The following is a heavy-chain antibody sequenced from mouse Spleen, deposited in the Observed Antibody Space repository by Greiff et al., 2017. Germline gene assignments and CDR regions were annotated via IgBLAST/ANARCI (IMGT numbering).Heavy chain of an antibody. CDR1: GYTFTDYY. J-gene: IGHJ4*01. Sequence: VQLQQSGPVLVKPGASVKMSCKASGYTFTDYYMNWVKQSHGKSLEWIGVINPYNGGTSYNQKFKGKATLTVDKSSSTAYMELNSLTSEDSAVYYCARWLGRGYAMDYWGQGTSVTVSS. V-gene: IGHV1-19*01. D-gene: IGHD4-1*01. CDR3: ARWLGRGYAMDY. CDR2: INPYNGGT.